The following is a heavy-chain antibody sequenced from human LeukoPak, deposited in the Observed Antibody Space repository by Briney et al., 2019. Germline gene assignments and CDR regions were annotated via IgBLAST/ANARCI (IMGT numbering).Heavy chain of an antibody. Sequence: GGSLRLSCAASEFTFSAYAMHWIRQAPGRGLEWVAFVRYGGNIKYYADSVKGRYTISRDNSKNTLYLQMNSLRPEDTAVYYCTKDLGTEYNIFDYWGQGTLVTVSS. J-gene: IGHJ4*02. CDR3: TKDLGTEYNIFDY. CDR2: VRYGGNIK. D-gene: IGHD3-9*01. V-gene: IGHV3-30*02. CDR1: EFTFSAYA.